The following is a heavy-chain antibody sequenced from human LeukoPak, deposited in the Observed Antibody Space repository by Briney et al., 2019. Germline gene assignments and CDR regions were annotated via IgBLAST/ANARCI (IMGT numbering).Heavy chain of an antibody. V-gene: IGHV1-2*02. D-gene: IGHD3-22*01. CDR3: ARDPTVNYDSSGYNYYSGMDV. Sequence: ASVKVSCKASGYTFTDYFMHWVRQAPGQGHEWIGWINPARGGTNYAQKFQGRVTMTRDTSISTAYLELSRLRSDDTAVYYCARDPTVNYDSSGYNYYSGMDVWGQGTTITVSS. CDR1: GYTFTDYF. J-gene: IGHJ6*02. CDR2: INPARGGT.